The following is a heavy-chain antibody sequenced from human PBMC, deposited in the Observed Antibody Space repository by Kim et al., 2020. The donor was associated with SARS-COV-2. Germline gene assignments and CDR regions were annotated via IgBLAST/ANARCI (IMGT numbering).Heavy chain of an antibody. V-gene: IGHV3-30*18. CDR3: AKGILWRTKSPLDY. CDR2: ISYDGSNK. D-gene: IGHD3-9*01. J-gene: IGHJ4*02. CDR1: GFTFSSYG. Sequence: GGSLRLSCAASGFTFSSYGMHWVRQAPGKGLEWVAVISYDGSNKYYADSVKGRFTISRDNSKNTLYLQMNSLRAEDTAVYYCAKGILWRTKSPLDYWGQG.